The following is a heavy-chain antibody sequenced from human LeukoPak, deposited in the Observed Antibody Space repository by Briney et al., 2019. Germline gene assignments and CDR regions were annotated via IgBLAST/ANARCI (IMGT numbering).Heavy chain of an antibody. J-gene: IGHJ4*02. Sequence: GGSLRLSCAASGFTFSSYAMSWVRQAPGKGLEWVSAISGSGGSTYYADSAKGRFTISRDNSKNTLYLQMNSLRAEDTAVYYCARGPIIAAAGYFDYWGQGTLVTVSS. CDR2: ISGSGGST. D-gene: IGHD6-13*01. CDR1: GFTFSSYA. V-gene: IGHV3-23*01. CDR3: ARGPIIAAAGYFDY.